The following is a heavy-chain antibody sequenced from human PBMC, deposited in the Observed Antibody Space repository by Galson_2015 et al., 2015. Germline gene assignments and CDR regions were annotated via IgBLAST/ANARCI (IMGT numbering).Heavy chain of an antibody. CDR1: AFTFSSYG. V-gene: IGHV3-33*01. J-gene: IGHJ3*02. D-gene: IGHD3-3*01. CDR3: VRGAYDFWSGYAGYAFVI. Sequence: SLRLSCAASAFTFSSYGMHWVRQAPGKGLEWVAVIWYDGSNKYYADSVKGRFTISRDNSKNTLYLQMNSLRAEDTAVYYCVRGAYDFWSGYAGYAFVIWGQGTVVTVSS. CDR2: IWYDGSNK.